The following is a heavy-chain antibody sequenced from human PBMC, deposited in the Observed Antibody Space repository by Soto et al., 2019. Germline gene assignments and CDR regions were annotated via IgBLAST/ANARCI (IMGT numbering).Heavy chain of an antibody. J-gene: IGHJ6*02. V-gene: IGHV1-69*01. Sequence: QVHLLLQSGAEVKKPGSSVKVSCKASGGTPSNSAISWVRQAPGQGLEWRGGIIPVFGLVKYAQNFQGRVTITADESTNTAYMELSSMRPEDTAVYYCAGGRIVVVGSRAYYGMDVWGQGTTVTVS. CDR2: IIPVFGLV. CDR3: AGGRIVVVGSRAYYGMDV. D-gene: IGHD3-22*01. CDR1: GGTPSNSA.